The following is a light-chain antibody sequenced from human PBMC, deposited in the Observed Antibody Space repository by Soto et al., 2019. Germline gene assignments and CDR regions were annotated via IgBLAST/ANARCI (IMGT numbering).Light chain of an antibody. CDR1: QSILSW. CDR3: QQYDTYWT. V-gene: IGKV1-5*01. Sequence: DIQMTQSPSTLSASVGDRVTITCRASQSILSWLAWYQHKPGKAPKLLIYDAYSLESGVPSRFSGSRSGTEFTLTISSLQPYDIATYYCQQYDTYWTFGQGTKVEI. CDR2: DAY. J-gene: IGKJ1*01.